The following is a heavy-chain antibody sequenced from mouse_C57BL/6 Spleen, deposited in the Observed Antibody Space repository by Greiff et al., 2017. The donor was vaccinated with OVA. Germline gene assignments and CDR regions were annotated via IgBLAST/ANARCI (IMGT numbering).Heavy chain of an antibody. V-gene: IGHV1-18*01. CDR2: INPNNGGT. CDR3: ARSGDYDYDERYFDV. J-gene: IGHJ1*03. CDR1: GYTFTDYN. D-gene: IGHD2-4*01. Sequence: EVQLQQSGPELVKPGASVKIPCKASGYTFTDYNMDWVKQSHGKSLEWIGDINPNNGGTIYNQKFKGKATLTVDKSSSTAYMELRSLTSEDTAVYYCARSGDYDYDERYFDVWGTGTTVTVSS.